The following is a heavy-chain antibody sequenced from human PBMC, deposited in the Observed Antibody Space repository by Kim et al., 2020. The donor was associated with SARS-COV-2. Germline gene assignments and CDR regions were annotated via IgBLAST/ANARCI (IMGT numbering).Heavy chain of an antibody. CDR3: ARPNGIAVAGTSLDHYYFDY. CDR2: IYYSGST. Sequence: SETLSLTCTVSGGSISSSSYYWGWIRQPPGKGLEWIGSIYYSGSTYYNPSLKSRVTISVDTSKNQFSLKLSSVTAADTAVYYCARPNGIAVAGTSLDHYYFDYWGQGTLVTVSS. CDR1: GGSISSSSYY. J-gene: IGHJ4*02. V-gene: IGHV4-39*01. D-gene: IGHD6-19*01.